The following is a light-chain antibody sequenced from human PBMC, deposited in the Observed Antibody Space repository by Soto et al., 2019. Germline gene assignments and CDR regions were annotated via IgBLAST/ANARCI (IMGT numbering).Light chain of an antibody. CDR2: AAF. J-gene: IGKJ1*01. V-gene: IGKV1-39*01. CDR1: QSSASY. CDR3: KKSYSTPQT. Sequence: KMTQSPSSLSASVGARVTITCRASQSSASYLNWYQRKPGQAPKLLISAAFSLQSWVPSRFSGSGSGTDFTLTISSLQPEDFAIYYCKKSYSTPQTVGNGNKVAIK.